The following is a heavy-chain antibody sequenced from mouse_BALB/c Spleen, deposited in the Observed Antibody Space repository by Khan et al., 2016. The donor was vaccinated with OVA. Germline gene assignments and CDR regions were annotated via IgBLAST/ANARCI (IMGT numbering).Heavy chain of an antibody. V-gene: IGHV9-3-1*01. CDR3: ASPRDGSYTLDY. J-gene: IGHJ4*01. CDR2: INTYTGEP. CDR1: GYTFTNYG. D-gene: IGHD1-1*01. Sequence: QIQLVQSGPELKKPGETVKISCKASGYTFTNYGMNWVKQSPGKALKWMGWINTYTGEPTYADDFKGRIAFSLETSASTAYLQINNLTNEDTTTYICASPRDGSYTLDYWGQGTSVPVSS.